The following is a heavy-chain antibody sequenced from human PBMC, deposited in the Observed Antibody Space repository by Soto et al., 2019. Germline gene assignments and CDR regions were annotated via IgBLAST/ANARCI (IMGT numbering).Heavy chain of an antibody. J-gene: IGHJ6*02. D-gene: IGHD1-26*01. CDR2: ISGSGGST. CDR3: ATHIRSGSYRYYYGMDV. V-gene: IGHV3-23*01. CDR1: GFTFSSYA. Sequence: GGSLRLSCAASGFTFSSYAMSWVRQAPGKGLEWVSAISGSGGSTYYADSVKGRFTISRDNSKNTLYLQMNSLSAEDTAVYYCATHIRSGSYRYYYGMDVWGQGTTVTVSS.